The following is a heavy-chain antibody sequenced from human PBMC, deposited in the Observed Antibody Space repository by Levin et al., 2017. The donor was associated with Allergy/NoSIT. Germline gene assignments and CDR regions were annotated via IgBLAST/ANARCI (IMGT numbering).Heavy chain of an antibody. Sequence: SQTLSLTCTVSGGSVSSGSYYWSWIRQPPGKGLEWIGYIYYSGSTNYNPSLKSRVTISVDTSKNQFSLKLSSVTAADTAVYYCARDYYDFWSGENAFDIWGQGTMVTVSS. D-gene: IGHD3-3*01. J-gene: IGHJ3*02. CDR3: ARDYYDFWSGENAFDI. V-gene: IGHV4-61*01. CDR2: IYYSGST. CDR1: GGSVSSGSYY.